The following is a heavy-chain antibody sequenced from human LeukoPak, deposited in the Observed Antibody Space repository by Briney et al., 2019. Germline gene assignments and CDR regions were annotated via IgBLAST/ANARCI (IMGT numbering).Heavy chain of an antibody. CDR3: ARARGSFRPYYFDY. CDR1: GFSFSSYA. CDR2: ISSNGGST. D-gene: IGHD1-26*01. V-gene: IGHV3-64*01. J-gene: IGHJ4*02. Sequence: PGGSLRLSCAASGFSFSSYAMHWVRQAPGKGLEYVSAISSNGGSTYYANSVKDRFTISRDDSKNALCLQMGSLRAEDMAVYYCARARGSFRPYYFDYWGQGTLVTVSS.